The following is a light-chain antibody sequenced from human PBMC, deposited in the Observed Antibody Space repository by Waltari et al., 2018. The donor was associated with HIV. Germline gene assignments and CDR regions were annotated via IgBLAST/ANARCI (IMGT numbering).Light chain of an antibody. CDR3: CSYAGSSTSVV. Sequence: QSALTQSASVSGSPGQSITISCTGTSSDVGSYNLVSWYQHHPGKAPKLMIYEVNKRPSVVSNRFSGSKSGNTASLTISGLQAEDEADYYCCSYAGSSTSVVFGGGTKLTVL. J-gene: IGLJ2*01. CDR1: SSDVGSYNL. CDR2: EVN. V-gene: IGLV2-23*02.